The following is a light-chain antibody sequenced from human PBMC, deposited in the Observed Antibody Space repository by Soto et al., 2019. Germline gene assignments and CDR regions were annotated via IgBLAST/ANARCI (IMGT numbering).Light chain of an antibody. Sequence: QSVLTQPASVSGSPGQSITISCTGTSGDVGAYDFVSWYQQHPGKAPRLMIYNVNNRPAGASNRFSGSKSGSTASLTISTLQAEDEADYYCASFTNTYSYVFGAWTKLTVL. J-gene: IGLJ1*01. CDR3: ASFTNTYSYV. CDR1: SGDVGAYDF. CDR2: NVN. V-gene: IGLV2-14*01.